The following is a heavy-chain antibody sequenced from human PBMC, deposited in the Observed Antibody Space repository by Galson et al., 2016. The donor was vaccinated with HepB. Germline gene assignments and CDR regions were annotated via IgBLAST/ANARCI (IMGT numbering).Heavy chain of an antibody. CDR1: FFSISSSSYY. CDR2: LYYSGST. D-gene: IGHD4-17*01. V-gene: IGHV4-39*07. J-gene: IGHJ1*01. CDR3: ARGWGDYTPAEDSHH. Sequence: SETLSLTCTVSFFSISSSSYYWGWIRQPPGKGLEWIGSLYYSGSTYYNPSLKSRVTISVDRSKNHFSLKLSSVTAADTAVYYCARGWGDYTPAEDSHHWGQGTLVTVSA.